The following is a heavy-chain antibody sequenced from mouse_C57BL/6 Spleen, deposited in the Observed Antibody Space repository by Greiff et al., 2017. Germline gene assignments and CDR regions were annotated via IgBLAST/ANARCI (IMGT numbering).Heavy chain of an antibody. CDR2: ISSGSSTI. CDR3: ARLPPKYYYAMDY. V-gene: IGHV5-17*01. D-gene: IGHD1-3*01. Sequence: EVHLVESGGGLVKPGGSLKLSCAASGFTFSDYGMHWVRQAPEKGLEWVAYISSGSSTIYYADTVKGRFTISRDNAKNTLFLQMTSLRSEDTAMYYCARLPPKYYYAMDYWGQGTSVTVSS. J-gene: IGHJ4*01. CDR1: GFTFSDYG.